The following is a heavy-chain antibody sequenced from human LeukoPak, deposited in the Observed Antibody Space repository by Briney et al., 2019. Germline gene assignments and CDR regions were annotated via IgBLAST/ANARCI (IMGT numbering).Heavy chain of an antibody. D-gene: IGHD3-10*01. CDR3: ARLNTLVRGVTYHNWIDF. V-gene: IGHV3-23*01. CDR2: ISGSGGST. Sequence: GGSLRLSCAASGFTFSSYAMSWVRQAPGKGLEWVSAISGSGGSTYYADSVKGRFTISRDNSKNTLYLQMNSLRAEDTAVYYCARLNTLVRGVTYHNWIDFWGLGTLVSVSS. CDR1: GFTFSSYA. J-gene: IGHJ5*01.